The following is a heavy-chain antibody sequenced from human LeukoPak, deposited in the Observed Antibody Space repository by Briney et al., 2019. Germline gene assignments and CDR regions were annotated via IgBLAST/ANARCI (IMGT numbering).Heavy chain of an antibody. Sequence: SETLSLTCAVYGESFSGYYWSWVRQPPGKGLEWIGEINHSGSTNYNPSLKSRVTISVDTSKNQFSLKLSSVTAADTAVYYCASPTQSRDYWGQGTLVTASS. V-gene: IGHV4-34*01. CDR3: ASPTQSRDY. CDR1: GESFSGYY. J-gene: IGHJ4*02. CDR2: INHSGST.